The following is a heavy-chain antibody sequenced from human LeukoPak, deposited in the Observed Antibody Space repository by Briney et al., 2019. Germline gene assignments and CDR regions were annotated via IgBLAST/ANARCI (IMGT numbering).Heavy chain of an antibody. V-gene: IGHV3-23*01. CDR2: ISGSGGAT. D-gene: IGHD3-22*01. Sequence: AGGSLRLSCAASGFTFNTYGMSWVRQAPGKGLEWISGISGSGGATYYADSVKGRFTISRDDPHNTLYLQMNSLRAEDTAVYYCADYDSSGLDAFDIWGQGTMVTVSS. CDR3: ADYDSSGLDAFDI. CDR1: GFTFNTYG. J-gene: IGHJ3*02.